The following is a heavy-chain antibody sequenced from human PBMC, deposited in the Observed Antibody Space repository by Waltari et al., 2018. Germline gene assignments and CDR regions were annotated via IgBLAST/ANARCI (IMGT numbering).Heavy chain of an antibody. V-gene: IGHV1-2*06. CDR3: ARDREGFGELDGY. Sequence: QVQLVQSGAEVKKPGASVKVSCKASGYTFTGYYMHWVRQAPGQGLEWLGLFNPNAGGKNYGPNVQGRFTLTRDTSISTSYMELSRLRSVDPAVYYCARDREGFGELDGYWGQGTLVTVSS. CDR2: FNPNAGGK. CDR1: GYTFTGYY. D-gene: IGHD3-10*01. J-gene: IGHJ4*02.